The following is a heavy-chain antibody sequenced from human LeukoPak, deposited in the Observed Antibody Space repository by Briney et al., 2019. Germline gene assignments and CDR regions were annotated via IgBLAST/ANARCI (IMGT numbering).Heavy chain of an antibody. J-gene: IGHJ4*02. D-gene: IGHD6-13*01. V-gene: IGHV4-4*07. CDR3: ARAGDSTSPLDY. CDR1: GGSFTSYY. Sequence: PSETLSLTCTVSGGSFTSYYWNWIRQPAGKGLEWIGHIYTSGSTNYNPSLKSRVTMSVDTSKNQFSLKLNSMTAADTAVYYCARAGDSTSPLDYWGQGTLVTVSS. CDR2: IYTSGST.